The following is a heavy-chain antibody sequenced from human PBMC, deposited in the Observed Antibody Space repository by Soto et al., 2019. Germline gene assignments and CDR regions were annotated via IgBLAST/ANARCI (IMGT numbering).Heavy chain of an antibody. CDR3: AKPSGYYDSSGYRN. CDR2: ISGSGGST. V-gene: IGHV3-23*01. J-gene: IGHJ4*02. Sequence: VGSLRFSCAASGFTFSSYAMSWVRQAPGKGLEWVSAISGSGGSTYYADSVKGRFTISRDNSKNTLYLQMNSLRAEDTAVYHCAKPSGYYDSSGYRNWGQGTLVTVSS. CDR1: GFTFSSYA. D-gene: IGHD3-22*01.